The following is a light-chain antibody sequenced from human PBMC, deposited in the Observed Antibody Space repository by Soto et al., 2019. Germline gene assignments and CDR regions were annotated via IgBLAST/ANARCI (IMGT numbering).Light chain of an antibody. V-gene: IGKV1-39*01. Sequence: DIQMTQSPSSLSASVGDRVSITCRASQSISRYLNWYQQVPGKAPKLLIHSASSLQSGVPSRFSGSGSGTDFTFTISSLQPEDFATYYCAQSYSTPYTFGQGTKLEIK. CDR2: SAS. J-gene: IGKJ2*01. CDR3: AQSYSTPYT. CDR1: QSISRY.